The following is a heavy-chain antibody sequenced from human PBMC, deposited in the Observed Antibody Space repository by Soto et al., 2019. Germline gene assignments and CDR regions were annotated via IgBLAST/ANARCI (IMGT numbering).Heavy chain of an antibody. D-gene: IGHD1-26*01. Sequence: QTLSLTCAISGDSVSSIRVTWNWIRQSPSRGLEWLGRTYYRSKWYNDYAESVKSRITINPDTSKNQFSLHLNSVTPEDTAVYYCVRLIGNSWLDFWGQGTLVTVSS. V-gene: IGHV6-1*01. CDR3: VRLIGNSWLDF. CDR2: TYYRSKWYN. J-gene: IGHJ5*01. CDR1: GDSVSSIRVT.